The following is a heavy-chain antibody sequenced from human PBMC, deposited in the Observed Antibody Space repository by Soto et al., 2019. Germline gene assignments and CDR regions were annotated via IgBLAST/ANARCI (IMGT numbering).Heavy chain of an antibody. D-gene: IGHD1-20*01. CDR3: AAGKYNYYYYMDV. V-gene: IGHV5-51*01. J-gene: IGHJ6*03. CDR2: IYPGDSDT. Sequence: HGESLKISCKGSGYSFTSYWIGWVRQMPGKGLEWMGIIYPGDSDTRYSPSFQGQVTISADKSISTAYLQWSSLKASDTAMYYCAAGKYNYYYYMDVWGKGTTVTVSS. CDR1: GYSFTSYW.